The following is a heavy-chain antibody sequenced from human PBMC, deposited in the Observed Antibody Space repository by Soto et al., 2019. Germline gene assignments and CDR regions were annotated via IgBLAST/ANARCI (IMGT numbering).Heavy chain of an antibody. D-gene: IGHD4-17*01. CDR2: ISGNGEII. Sequence: YIHWIRRAPGKGLEWISYISGNGEIIQYAASARGRFTISRDNAENSVYLEMDSLRAEDTALYYCARDVDADFRTDFDYWGRGTLVTVS. CDR3: ARDVDADFRTDFDY. CDR1: Y. V-gene: IGHV3-11*01. J-gene: IGHJ4*02.